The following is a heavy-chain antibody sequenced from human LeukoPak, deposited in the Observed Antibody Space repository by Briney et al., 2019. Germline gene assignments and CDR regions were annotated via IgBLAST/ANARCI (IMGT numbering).Heavy chain of an antibody. CDR2: IYYSANT. J-gene: IGHJ3*02. D-gene: IGHD4/OR15-4a*01. V-gene: IGHV4-59*08. CDR1: GGSISSYY. CDR3: ASTFSGANFRDVFDI. Sequence: SETLSLTCTVSGGSISSYYWSWIRQPPGKGLEWIGYIYYSANTNYNPSLKSRVTISLDTSKDQFSLKLSSVTAADTAVYFCASTFSGANFRDVFDIWGQGTMVTVSS.